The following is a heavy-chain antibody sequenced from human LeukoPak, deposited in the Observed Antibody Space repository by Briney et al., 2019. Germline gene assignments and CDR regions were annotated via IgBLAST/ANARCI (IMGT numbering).Heavy chain of an antibody. J-gene: IGHJ4*02. D-gene: IGHD2-2*01. CDR3: ARAPNGVYCTSSSCHLDY. CDR1: GFTFSNYA. V-gene: IGHV3-30-3*01. Sequence: GGSLRLSCAASGFTFSNYAIHWVRQAPGKGLEWVAFISYDGSNKYYADSVKGRFTISRDNSKNTLHLQMNSLRAEDTALYYCARAPNGVYCTSSSCHLDYWGQGTLVTVSS. CDR2: ISYDGSNK.